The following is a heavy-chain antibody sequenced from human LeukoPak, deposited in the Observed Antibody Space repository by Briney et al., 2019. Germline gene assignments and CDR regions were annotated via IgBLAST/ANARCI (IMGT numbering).Heavy chain of an antibody. V-gene: IGHV1-46*01. CDR3: ARDHHYYDSSGYYAYGMDV. Sequence: GASVKVSCKASGYTFTSYYMHWVRQAPGQGLEWMGIINPSGGSTSYTQKFQSRVTMTRDTSTSTVYMELSSLRSEDTAVYYCARDHHYYDSSGYYAYGMDVWGQGTAVTVSS. D-gene: IGHD3-22*01. J-gene: IGHJ6*02. CDR2: INPSGGST. CDR1: GYTFTSYY.